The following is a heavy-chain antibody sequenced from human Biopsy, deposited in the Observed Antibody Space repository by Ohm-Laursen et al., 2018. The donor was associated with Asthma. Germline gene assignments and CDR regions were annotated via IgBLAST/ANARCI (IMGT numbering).Heavy chain of an antibody. CDR1: GGSISSGAYY. CDR3: TRHNDY. Sequence: QTLSLTCTVSGGSISSGAYYWSWVRQPPGKGLEWLARIDWEEDKFYSTSLGTRLTISKGSSEDQVVLTMTNMGPVDTATYYCTRHNDYWGPGILVTVSS. CDR2: IDWEEDK. D-gene: IGHD1-14*01. V-gene: IGHV2-70*16. J-gene: IGHJ4*02.